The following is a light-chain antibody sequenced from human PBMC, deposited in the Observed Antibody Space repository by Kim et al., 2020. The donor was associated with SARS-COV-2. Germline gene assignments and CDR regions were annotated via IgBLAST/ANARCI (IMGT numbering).Light chain of an antibody. Sequence: VSGSPGKTVNITCSGDKLGDKYSSWYQQQPGQAPVLVIYQDTKRPSGIPERFAGSNSGNTATLTISGAQAMDEADYYCQAWDNTWVFGGGTQLTVL. CDR1: KLGDKY. CDR3: QAWDNTWV. V-gene: IGLV3-1*01. J-gene: IGLJ3*02. CDR2: QDT.